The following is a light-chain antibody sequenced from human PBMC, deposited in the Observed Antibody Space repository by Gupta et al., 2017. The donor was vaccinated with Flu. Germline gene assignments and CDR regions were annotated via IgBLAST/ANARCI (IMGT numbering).Light chain of an antibody. CDR1: QRIGRF. CDR3: QQSDSSPRT. J-gene: IGKJ1*01. CDR2: GAS. V-gene: IGKV1-39*01. Sequence: DIQMTQSPSSLPASVGDRVTMTCRASQRIGRFLNWYQQKPGKAPKVLIYGASSLQSGVPSRFSGSGSGTDFTLTISSLQPEDFATYYCQQSDSSPRTFGQGTKVEI.